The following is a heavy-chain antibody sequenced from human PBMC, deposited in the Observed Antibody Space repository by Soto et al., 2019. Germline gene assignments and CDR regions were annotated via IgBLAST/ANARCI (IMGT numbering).Heavy chain of an antibody. CDR2: IYYSGST. CDR3: VRVTSSGWDDNWFDP. V-gene: IGHV4-59*01. J-gene: IGHJ5*02. Sequence: SETLSLTCAVYGGSFSGYYWSWIRQPPGKGLEWIAYIYYSGSTHYNPSLKSRVTISADTSKNQFSLRLSSVTAADTAVYYCVRVTSSGWDDNWFDPWGQGTLVTVSS. D-gene: IGHD6-19*01. CDR1: GGSFSGYY.